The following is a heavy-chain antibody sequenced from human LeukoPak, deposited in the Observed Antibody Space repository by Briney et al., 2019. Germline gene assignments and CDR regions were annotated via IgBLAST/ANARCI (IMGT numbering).Heavy chain of an antibody. J-gene: IGHJ3*02. V-gene: IGHV3-30-3*01. D-gene: IGHD3-3*01. CDR2: ISYDGSNK. CDR1: GFTFSSYA. Sequence: PGGSLRLSRAASGFTFSSYAMHWVRQAPGKGLEWVAVISYDGSNKYYADSVKGRFTISRDNSKNTLYLQMNSLRAEDTAVYYCARFADFGVVTDAFDIWGQGTMVTVSS. CDR3: ARFADFGVVTDAFDI.